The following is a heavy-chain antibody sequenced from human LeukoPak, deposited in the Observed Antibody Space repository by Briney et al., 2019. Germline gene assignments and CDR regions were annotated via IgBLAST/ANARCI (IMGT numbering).Heavy chain of an antibody. D-gene: IGHD6-19*01. CDR3: AKRKRYGYSSGWYSYYFDY. Sequence: GGSLRLSCAASGFTFSSYSMNWVRQAPGKGLEWVSYISSSSSTIYYADSVKGRFTISRDNAKNSLYLQMNSLRDEDTAVYYCAKRKRYGYSSGWYSYYFDYWGQGTLVTVSS. CDR1: GFTFSSYS. CDR2: ISSSSSTI. V-gene: IGHV3-48*02. J-gene: IGHJ4*02.